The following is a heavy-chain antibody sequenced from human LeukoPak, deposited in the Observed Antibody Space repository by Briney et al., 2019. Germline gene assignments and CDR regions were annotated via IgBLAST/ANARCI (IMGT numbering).Heavy chain of an antibody. CDR3: ARGLRVGGNAYYYYYYYMDV. CDR1: GGSLRNYH. CDR2: INHSRST. Sequence: SETLSLTCAVYGGSLRNYHWSLIRQPPGKGLEWIGEINHSRSTNYNPSLKSRVTMSVDTSNNQFSLKLSSVTAADTAVYYCARGLRVGGNAYYYYYYYMDVWGKGTTVTVSS. V-gene: IGHV4-34*01. J-gene: IGHJ6*03. D-gene: IGHD3-16*01.